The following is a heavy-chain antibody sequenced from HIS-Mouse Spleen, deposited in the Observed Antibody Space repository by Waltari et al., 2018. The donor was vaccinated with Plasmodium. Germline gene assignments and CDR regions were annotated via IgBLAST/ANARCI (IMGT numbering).Heavy chain of an antibody. CDR3: ATILDYYGSGSYYNGVLDY. Sequence: QVQLVQSGAEVKKPGASVKVSCKVSGYTLTELSMHWVRQAPGKGLEWMGGFDPEDGETIYAQKVQGRVTMTDDTSTDTAYMELSSLRSEDTAVYYCATILDYYGSGSYYNGVLDYWGQGTLVTVSS. J-gene: IGHJ4*02. CDR1: GYTLTELS. V-gene: IGHV1-24*01. CDR2: FDPEDGET. D-gene: IGHD3-10*01.